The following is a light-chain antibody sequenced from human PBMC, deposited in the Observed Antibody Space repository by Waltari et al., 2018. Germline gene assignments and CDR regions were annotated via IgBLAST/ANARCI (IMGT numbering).Light chain of an antibody. Sequence: EVLMTQSPAIVSVSPGERATLSCRASQSIRRNLAWYQQKPGRPPRLLMHSASIRATGVPARFSGSGSGTDFTLTINSLQSDDFAVYYCQQYNDWPPWTFGQGTKVEVK. CDR2: SAS. CDR3: QQYNDWPPWT. J-gene: IGKJ1*01. V-gene: IGKV3-15*01. CDR1: QSIRRN.